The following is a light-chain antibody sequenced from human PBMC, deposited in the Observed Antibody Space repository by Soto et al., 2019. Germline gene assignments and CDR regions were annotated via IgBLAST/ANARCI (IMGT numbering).Light chain of an antibody. V-gene: IGKV3-15*01. J-gene: IGKJ1*01. Sequence: EIVMTQSPATLSVSPGERATLSCRARQNIRSNLAWYQQIPGQAPRLLIHGAYTRATGIPARFSGSGSGTEFTLTSSGLQFEDYAGYYCQHYNNWPPWTFGQGTKVEI. CDR3: QHYNNWPPWT. CDR2: GAY. CDR1: QNIRSN.